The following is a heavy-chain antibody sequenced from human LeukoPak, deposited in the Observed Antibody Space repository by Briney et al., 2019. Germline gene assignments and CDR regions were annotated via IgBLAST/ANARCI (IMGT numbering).Heavy chain of an antibody. Sequence: GGSLRLSCAASGFTFSAYSMHWVRQAPGKGLEFVSAIDDNAYTPFYADSVQGRCSISRDNSKSTLYLQLGSLRAEDTAVYFCARVGDYYAFDVWGQGTLVNVSS. CDR1: GFTFSAYS. CDR3: ARVGDYYAFDV. CDR2: IDDNAYTP. D-gene: IGHD4-17*01. J-gene: IGHJ3*01. V-gene: IGHV3-64*02.